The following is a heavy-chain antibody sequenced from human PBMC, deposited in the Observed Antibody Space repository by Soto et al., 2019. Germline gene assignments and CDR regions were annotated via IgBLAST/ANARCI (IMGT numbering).Heavy chain of an antibody. D-gene: IGHD2-21*02. J-gene: IGHJ4*02. CDR3: ARGNCSGDTCFFGGTH. V-gene: IGHV3-74*01. Sequence: EVQLAESGGVLVQPGGSLRLSCVASGFTFSDHWMHWVRQAPGKGLVWVSRINSGGSRTNYADSVKGRFTISRDNAKNTLYLEMNSLRVEDTAVYYCARGNCSGDTCFFGGTHWGRGTLVTVSS. CDR2: INSGGSRT. CDR1: GFTFSDHW.